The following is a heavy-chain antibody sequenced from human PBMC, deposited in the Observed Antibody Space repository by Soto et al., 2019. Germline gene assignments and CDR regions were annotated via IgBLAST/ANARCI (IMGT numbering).Heavy chain of an antibody. CDR2: VYNSGST. V-gene: IGHV4-59*01. D-gene: IGHD5-18*01. J-gene: IGHJ5*02. CDR3: AGGGPSSYWLDP. Sequence: QVQLQESGPGLLKSSETLSLTCTVSGGSISSYYWSWIRQPPGKGLEWIGYVYNSGSTNYNPSLKSRVTISIDSSKNQCSPKLTSLTATDTAVYYCAGGGPSSYWLDPWGQGTLVTVSS. CDR1: GGSISSYY.